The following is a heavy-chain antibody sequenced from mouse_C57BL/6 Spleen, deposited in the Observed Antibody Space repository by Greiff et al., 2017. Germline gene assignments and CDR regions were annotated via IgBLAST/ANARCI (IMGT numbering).Heavy chain of an antibody. CDR3: AKSPDDGYYCDY. V-gene: IGHV2-5*01. J-gene: IGHJ2*01. CDR2: IWRGGST. Sequence: VQLQQSGPGLVQPSQSLSITCTVSGFSLTSYGVHWVRQSPGKGLEWLGVIWRGGSTDYNAAFMSRLSITKDNSKSQVFFKMNSLQADYTAIYYCAKSPDDGYYCDYWGQGTTLTVSA. D-gene: IGHD2-3*01. CDR1: GFSLTSYG.